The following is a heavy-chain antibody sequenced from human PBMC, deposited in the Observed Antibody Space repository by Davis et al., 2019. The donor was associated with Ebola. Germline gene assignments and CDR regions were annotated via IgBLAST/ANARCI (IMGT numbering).Heavy chain of an antibody. CDR3: ARGLEIYTIPSALDY. J-gene: IGHJ4*02. V-gene: IGHV1-46*03. D-gene: IGHD5-24*01. Sequence: AASVKVSCKASGYTFTSYYMHWVRQAPGQGLEWMGIINPSDGSTSYSQKVQDRVTMTSDTSTRTVYMELSSLGSEDTAVYYCARGLEIYTIPSALDYWGQGSLVTVSS. CDR2: INPSDGST. CDR1: GYTFTSYY.